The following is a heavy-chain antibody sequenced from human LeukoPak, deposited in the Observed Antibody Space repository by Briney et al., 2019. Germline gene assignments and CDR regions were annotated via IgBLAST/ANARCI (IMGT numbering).Heavy chain of an antibody. Sequence: GGSLRLSCAASGFTFSSYGMSWVRQAPGKGLEGVSAISGSGGSTYYADSVKGRLTISRDNSKNTLYLQMNSLRAEDTAVYYCAKGGDIVATIRNPPLDYWGQGTLVTVSS. CDR3: AKGGDIVATIRNPPLDY. D-gene: IGHD5-12*01. V-gene: IGHV3-23*01. CDR2: ISGSGGST. CDR1: GFTFSSYG. J-gene: IGHJ4*02.